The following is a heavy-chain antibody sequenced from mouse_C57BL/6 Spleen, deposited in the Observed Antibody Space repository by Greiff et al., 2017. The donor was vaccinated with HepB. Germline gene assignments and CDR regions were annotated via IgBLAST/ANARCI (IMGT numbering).Heavy chain of an antibody. CDR2: IWRGGST. CDR1: GFSLTSYG. Sequence: VQLQQSGPGLVQPSQSLSITCTVSGFSLTSYGVHWVRQSPGKGLEWLGVIWRGGSTDYNAAFMSRLSITKDNSKSQVFFKMNSLQADDTAIYYCAKGNYSNYFFYAMDYWGQGTSVTVSS. CDR3: AKGNYSNYFFYAMDY. J-gene: IGHJ4*01. V-gene: IGHV2-5*01. D-gene: IGHD2-5*01.